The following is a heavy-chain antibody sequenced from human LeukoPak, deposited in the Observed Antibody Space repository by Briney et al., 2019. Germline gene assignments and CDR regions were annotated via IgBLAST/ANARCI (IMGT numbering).Heavy chain of an antibody. CDR2: ISGSGGST. Sequence: AGGSLRLSCAAFGFTFSSYAMSWVRQAPGKGLEWVSAISGSGGSTYYADSVKGRFTISRDNSKNTLYLQMNSLRAEDTAVYYCAKDLERFLIQPFYDSSGYYYQAFDYWGQGTLVTVSS. D-gene: IGHD3-22*01. CDR3: AKDLERFLIQPFYDSSGYYYQAFDY. CDR1: GFTFSSYA. J-gene: IGHJ4*02. V-gene: IGHV3-23*01.